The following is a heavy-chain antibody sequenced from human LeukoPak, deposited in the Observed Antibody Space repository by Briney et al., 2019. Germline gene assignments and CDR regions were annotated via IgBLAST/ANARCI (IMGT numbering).Heavy chain of an antibody. Sequence: GASVKVSCKASGGTFSSYAISWVRQAPGQGLEWMGRIIPILNMIDYAQKLQGRVTITADKSTETAYMELSSLTSEDTAVYYCAMDTSSPIWGQGTLITVSS. CDR1: GGTFSSYA. V-gene: IGHV1-69*04. CDR3: AMDTSSPI. CDR2: IIPILNMI. D-gene: IGHD5-18*01. J-gene: IGHJ4*02.